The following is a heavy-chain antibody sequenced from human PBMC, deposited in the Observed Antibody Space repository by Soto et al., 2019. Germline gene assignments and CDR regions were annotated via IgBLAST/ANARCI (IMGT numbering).Heavy chain of an antibody. Sequence: SETLSLTYAVSGGSISSSNWWSWVRQPPGKGLEWIGEIYHSGSTNYNPSLKSRVTISVDKSKNQFSLKLSSVTAADTAVYYCSSGDPRNRVYYCAQRTLVTVSA. J-gene: IGHJ4*02. CDR1: GGSISSSNW. CDR3: SSGDPRNRVYY. D-gene: IGHD3-10*01. CDR2: IYHSGST. V-gene: IGHV4-4*02.